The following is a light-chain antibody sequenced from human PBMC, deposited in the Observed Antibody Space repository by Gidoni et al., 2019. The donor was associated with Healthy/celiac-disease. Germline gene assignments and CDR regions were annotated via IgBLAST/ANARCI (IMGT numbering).Light chain of an antibody. CDR2: GNS. CDR1: SSNIGAGYD. Sequence: QSVLTQPPSVSGAPGQRVTISCTGSSSNIGAGYDVHWYQQLPGTAPKLLIYGNSNRPSVVPDRFSGSKSGTSASLAITGLQAEDEADYYCQSYDSSLSAPYVFGTGTKVTVL. V-gene: IGLV1-40*01. CDR3: QSYDSSLSAPYV. J-gene: IGLJ1*01.